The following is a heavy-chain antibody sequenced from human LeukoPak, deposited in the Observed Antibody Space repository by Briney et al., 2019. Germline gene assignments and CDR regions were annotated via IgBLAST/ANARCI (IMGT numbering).Heavy chain of an antibody. CDR3: ARDNGGTAMAYYSYFYMDV. CDR2: MNPNSGHT. V-gene: IGHV1-8*01. J-gene: IGHJ6*03. D-gene: IGHD5-18*01. CDR1: GYTFTTYD. Sequence: ASVKVSCKASGYTFTTYDINWVRQATGQGLEWMGWMNPNSGHTGYAQKLQGRGTMTRNTSISTAYMELSRLRSEDTAVYYCARDNGGTAMAYYSYFYMDVWGKGTTVTISS.